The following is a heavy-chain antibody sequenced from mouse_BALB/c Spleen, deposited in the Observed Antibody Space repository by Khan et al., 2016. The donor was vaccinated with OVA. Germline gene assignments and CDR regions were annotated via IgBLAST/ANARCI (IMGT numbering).Heavy chain of an antibody. CDR1: GYSITSDYA. V-gene: IGHV3-2*02. J-gene: IGHJ4*01. CDR3: ARSLSYCYGYALDC. Sequence: EVQLQESGPGLVKPSQSLSLTCTVTGYSITSDYAWNWIRQFPGKKLEWMGYISSTGGTSYNPTLKSRISITRDTSKNQFFLQLKSVTAEDTATYYCARSLSYCYGYALDCWGRGTLVTVSS. D-gene: IGHD1-1*01. CDR2: ISSTGGT.